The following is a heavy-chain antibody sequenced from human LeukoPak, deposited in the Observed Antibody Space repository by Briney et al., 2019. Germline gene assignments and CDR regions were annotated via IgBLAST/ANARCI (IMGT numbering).Heavy chain of an antibody. CDR2: ISWNSGSI. D-gene: IGHD3-3*01. J-gene: IGHJ4*02. CDR1: GFTFDDYA. V-gene: IGHV3-9*01. Sequence: PGGSLRLSCAASGFTFDDYAMHWVRQAPGKGLEWVSGISWNSGSIGYADSVKGRFTISRDNAKNSLYLQMNSLRAEDTALYYCARRGSYSYYDFWSGYSVVSYFDYWGQGTLVTVSS. CDR3: ARRGSYSYYDFWSGYSVVSYFDY.